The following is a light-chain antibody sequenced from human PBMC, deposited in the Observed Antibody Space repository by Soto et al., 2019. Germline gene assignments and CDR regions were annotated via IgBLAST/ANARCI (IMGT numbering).Light chain of an antibody. Sequence: QSALAQPASVSGSPGQSITISCTGTSSNVGNYDLDSWYQHHPGEAPKLIIFEVTERPSGISDRFSGSKSGNTASLTISGLQAEDEAHYYCCSYAGSSTSVFGGGTKLTVL. CDR1: SSNVGNYDL. J-gene: IGLJ2*01. CDR2: EVT. V-gene: IGLV2-23*02. CDR3: CSYAGSSTSV.